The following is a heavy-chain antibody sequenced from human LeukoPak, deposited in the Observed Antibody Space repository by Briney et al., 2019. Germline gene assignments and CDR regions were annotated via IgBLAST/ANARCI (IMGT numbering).Heavy chain of an antibody. D-gene: IGHD5-24*01. CDR1: GFTFSNYW. J-gene: IGHJ5*02. V-gene: IGHV3-7*01. Sequence: PGGSLRLSCAASGFTFSNYWMSWVRQAPGKGLEWVANIKDDGSEKYYVDSVKGRFTISRDNAKNSLYLQMNSLRAEDTAVYYCARMAGLSWFDPWGQGTLVTVSS. CDR2: IKDDGSEK. CDR3: ARMAGLSWFDP.